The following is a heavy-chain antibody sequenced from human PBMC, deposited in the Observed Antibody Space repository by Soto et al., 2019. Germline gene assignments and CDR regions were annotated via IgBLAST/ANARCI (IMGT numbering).Heavy chain of an antibody. CDR3: ARRPLVAVYGMDV. D-gene: IGHD6-19*01. Sequence: QLQLQESGPGLVKPSETLSLTCTVSGGSISSSSYYWGWIRQPPGKGLEWIGSIYYSGSTYYNPSLKSRVTISVDTSKNQFSLKLSSVTAADTAVYYCARRPLVAVYGMDVWGQGTTVTVSS. CDR1: GGSISSSSYY. CDR2: IYYSGST. J-gene: IGHJ6*02. V-gene: IGHV4-39*01.